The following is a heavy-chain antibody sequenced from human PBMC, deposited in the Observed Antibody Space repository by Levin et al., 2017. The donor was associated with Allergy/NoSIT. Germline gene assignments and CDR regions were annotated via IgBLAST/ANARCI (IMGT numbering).Heavy chain of an antibody. V-gene: IGHV4-59*01. CDR2: IYYGGTT. CDR3: ARTGGWDLLAFDI. CDR1: GGSISGY. J-gene: IGHJ3*02. D-gene: IGHD1-26*01. Sequence: PSETLSLTCTVSGGSISGYWSWIRQPPGKGLEWIGFIYYGGTTSYNPSLESRVTMSVDTSKNQFSLRLSSVTAADTAVYYCARTGGWDLLAFDIWGQGTMVTVSS.